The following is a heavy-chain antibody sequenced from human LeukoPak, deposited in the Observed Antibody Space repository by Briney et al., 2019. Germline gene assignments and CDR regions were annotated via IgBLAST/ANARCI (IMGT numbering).Heavy chain of an antibody. CDR2: INSKSGGT. Sequence: ASVKVSCKASGYTFTGYYIHWVRQAPGQGLEWMGWINSKSGGTNYAQKFQGRVTMTRDTSISTAYMELSRLRSDDTAVYYCARVVRTPHYYYYMDVWGKGTTVTISS. CDR3: ARVVRTPHYYYYMDV. V-gene: IGHV1-2*02. D-gene: IGHD4-23*01. CDR1: GYTFTGYY. J-gene: IGHJ6*03.